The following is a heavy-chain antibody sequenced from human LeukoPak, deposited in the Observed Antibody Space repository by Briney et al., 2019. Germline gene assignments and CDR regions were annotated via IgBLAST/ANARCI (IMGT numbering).Heavy chain of an antibody. D-gene: IGHD4-17*01. CDR1: GYTFTSYD. V-gene: IGHV1-8*03. J-gene: IGHJ4*02. CDR2: MNPNSSNT. CDR3: ARLADYGDGEDY. Sequence: ASVNVSCKASGYTFTSYDINWVRQATGQGLEWMGWMNPNSSNTGYAQKFQGRVTITRNTSISTAYMELSSLRSEDTAVYYCARLADYGDGEDYWGQGTLVTVSS.